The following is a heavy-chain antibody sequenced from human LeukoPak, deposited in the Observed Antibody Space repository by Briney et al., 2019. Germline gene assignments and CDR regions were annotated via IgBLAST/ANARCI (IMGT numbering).Heavy chain of an antibody. CDR3: ARERTSTVTLLQVFDY. CDR1: GGSFSGYY. CDR2: TNHSGST. Sequence: SETLSLTCAVYGGSFSGYYWSWIRQPPGKGLEWIGETNHSGSTNYNPSLKSRVTISVDTSKNQFSLKLSSVTAADTAVYYCARERTSTVTLLQVFDYWGQGTLVTVSS. V-gene: IGHV4-34*01. J-gene: IGHJ4*02. D-gene: IGHD4-17*01.